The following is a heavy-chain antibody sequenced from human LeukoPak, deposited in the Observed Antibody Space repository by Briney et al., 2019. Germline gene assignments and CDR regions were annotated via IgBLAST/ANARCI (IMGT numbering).Heavy chain of an antibody. D-gene: IGHD2-2*01. CDR1: GFTFSDHY. CDR3: LCSSTSCYAT. CDR2: TRNKANSYST. J-gene: IGHJ5*02. V-gene: IGHV3-72*01. Sequence: PGGSLRLSCAASGFTFSDHYMDWVRQAPGKGLEWVGRTRNKANSYSTEYAASVKGRFTISGDDSKNSLYLQMNSLKIEDTAVYYCLCSSTSCYATWGQGTLVTVSS.